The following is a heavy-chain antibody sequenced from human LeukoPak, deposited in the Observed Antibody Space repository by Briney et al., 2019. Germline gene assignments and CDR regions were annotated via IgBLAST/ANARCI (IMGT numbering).Heavy chain of an antibody. CDR1: GYSFTNYW. D-gene: IGHD3-3*01. Sequence: GESLKISCKGSGYSFTNYWIAWVRQMPGKGLEWMGIIYPGDSDTRYSPSFQGHVTISADKSISNAYLQWSSLKASDTAMYYCARVRRVGIFDAFDIWGQGTMVTVSS. CDR2: IYPGDSDT. CDR3: ARVRRVGIFDAFDI. V-gene: IGHV5-51*01. J-gene: IGHJ3*02.